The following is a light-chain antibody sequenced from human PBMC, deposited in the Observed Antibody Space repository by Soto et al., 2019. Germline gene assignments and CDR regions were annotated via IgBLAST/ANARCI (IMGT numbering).Light chain of an antibody. CDR3: TSYTTSSTLVV. V-gene: IGLV2-14*01. Sequence: QSALTQPASVSGSPGQSITISCTGTSSDVGGYNYVSWYQHHPGKAPKLMLYEVSNRPSGVSNRFSGSKSGNTASLTISGLQAEDEADYYCTSYTTSSTLVVFGSGTNVTVL. CDR2: EVS. J-gene: IGLJ1*01. CDR1: SSDVGGYNY.